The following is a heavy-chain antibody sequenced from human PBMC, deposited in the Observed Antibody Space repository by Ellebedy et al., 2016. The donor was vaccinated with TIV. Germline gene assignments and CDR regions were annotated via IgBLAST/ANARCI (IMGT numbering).Heavy chain of an antibody. Sequence: PGGSLRLSCAASGFTFSGYYMSWFRQATGKGPEWVSYISYSGELMYYADSVKGRFTTYRDNAENSLYLQMTRLRDEDTAVHYCSRLGVIAAAGASDYWGQGTLVSVSS. CDR1: GFTFSGYY. CDR2: ISYSGELM. D-gene: IGHD6-13*01. J-gene: IGHJ4*02. CDR3: SRLGVIAAAGASDY. V-gene: IGHV3-11*01.